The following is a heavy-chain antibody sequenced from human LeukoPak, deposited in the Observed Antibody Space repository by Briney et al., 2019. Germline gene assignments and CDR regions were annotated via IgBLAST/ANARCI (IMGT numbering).Heavy chain of an antibody. CDR2: ISYDGSNK. V-gene: IGHV3-30-3*01. J-gene: IGHJ4*02. D-gene: IGHD6-19*01. CDR1: GFTFSSYA. Sequence: PGRSLSLSCAASGFTFSSYAMHWVRQAPGKGLEWAAVISYDGSNKYYADSVKGRFTISRDNSKNTLYLQMNSLRAEDTAVYYCARSIDQLSLAVAGGYWGQGTLVTVSS. CDR3: ARSIDQLSLAVAGGY.